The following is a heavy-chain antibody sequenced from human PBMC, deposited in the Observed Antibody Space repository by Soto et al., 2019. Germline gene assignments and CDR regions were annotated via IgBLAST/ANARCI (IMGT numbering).Heavy chain of an antibody. CDR3: ARSSGRYSSYGMDV. CDR1: GYTLTDYY. Sequence: QVQLAQSGAEVKKPGASVKFSCKASGYTLTDYYIHWVRQAPGRGLEWMGWINPKTGDTYSAQNFQARVTPTRDTSTDTGYLEPSMVQPHASAVHYCARSSGRYSSYGMDVWGQGATLTVS. CDR2: INPKTGDT. J-gene: IGHJ6*02. D-gene: IGHD1-26*01. V-gene: IGHV1-2*02.